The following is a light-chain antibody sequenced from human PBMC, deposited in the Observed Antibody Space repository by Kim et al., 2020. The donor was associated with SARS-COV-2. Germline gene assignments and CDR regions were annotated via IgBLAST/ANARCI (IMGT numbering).Light chain of an antibody. CDR1: QSVSSN. J-gene: IGKJ2*01. V-gene: IGKV3-15*01. CDR3: KQYNNWPYT. Sequence: EIVMTQSPATLSVSPGERATLSCRASQSVSSNLAWYQQKPGQAPRLLIYGASTRATGIPARFSGSGSGTEFTLTISSLQSEDFAVYYCKQYNNWPYTCGQGTKLEI. CDR2: GAS.